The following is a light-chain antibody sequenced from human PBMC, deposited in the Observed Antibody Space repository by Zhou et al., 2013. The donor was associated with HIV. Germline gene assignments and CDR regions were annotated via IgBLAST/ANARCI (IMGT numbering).Light chain of an antibody. V-gene: IGKV3-11*01. CDR2: GAS. CDR1: QDISNS. Sequence: LTQSPSSLSASVGDRVTITCRASQDISNSLAWYQHKPGQGPKVLIFGASTRANGIPDRFSGSGSGTEFTLTISRLEPEDFAVYYCQQRSNWPQTFGQGTKLEIK. CDR3: QQRSNWPQT. J-gene: IGKJ2*01.